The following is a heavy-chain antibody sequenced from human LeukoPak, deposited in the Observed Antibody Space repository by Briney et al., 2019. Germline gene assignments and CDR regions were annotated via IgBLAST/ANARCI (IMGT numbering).Heavy chain of an antibody. CDR1: GFSFSNSW. CDR2: IKQDGSET. Sequence: GGSLRLSCTASGFSFSNSWMTWVRQSPGKGLEWVANIKQDGSETYYVDSVMGRFTISRLNAKNSVYLQMNSLRAEDTAVYYCARDRSISGVVTIDFWGQGTLVTVSS. J-gene: IGHJ4*02. D-gene: IGHD3-3*01. V-gene: IGHV3-7*01. CDR3: ARDRSISGVVTIDF.